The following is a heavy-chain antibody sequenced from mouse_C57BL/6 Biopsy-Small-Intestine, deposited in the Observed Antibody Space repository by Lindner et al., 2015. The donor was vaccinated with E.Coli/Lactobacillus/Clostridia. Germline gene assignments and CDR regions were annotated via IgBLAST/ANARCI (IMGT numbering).Heavy chain of an antibody. Sequence: VQLQESGPELVKPGASVKISCKASGYAFSSSWMNWVKQRPGKGLEWIGRIYPGDGDTNYNGKFKGKATLTADKSSGTAYMQLSSLTSEDSAVYFCARRNYGSSYDYWGQGTTLTVSS. D-gene: IGHD1-1*01. CDR2: IYPGDGDT. V-gene: IGHV1-82*01. J-gene: IGHJ2*01. CDR1: GYAFSSSW. CDR3: ARRNYGSSYDY.